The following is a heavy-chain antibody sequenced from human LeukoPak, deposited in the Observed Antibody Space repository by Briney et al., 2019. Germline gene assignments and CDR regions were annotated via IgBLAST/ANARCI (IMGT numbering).Heavy chain of an antibody. Sequence: GGSLRLSCAASGFTFDDYAMHWVRQAPGKGLEWVSGISWNSGSIGYADSVKGRFTISRDNSKNTLYLQMNSLRAEDTAVYYCAKDLAAVADYWGQGTLVTVSS. V-gene: IGHV3-9*01. CDR1: GFTFDDYA. CDR2: ISWNSGSI. CDR3: AKDLAAVADY. J-gene: IGHJ4*02. D-gene: IGHD6-13*01.